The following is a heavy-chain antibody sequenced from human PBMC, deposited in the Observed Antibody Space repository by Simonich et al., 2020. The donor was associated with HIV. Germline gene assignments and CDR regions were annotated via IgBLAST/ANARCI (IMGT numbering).Heavy chain of an antibody. CDR2: ISWNSGSI. CDR1: GFTLDDYA. Sequence: EVQLVESGGGLVQPGRSLRLSCAASGFTLDDYAMHWVRQAQGKGLGWVAGISWNSGSIGYADSVKGRFTISRDNAKNSLYLQMNSLRAEDMALYYCAKDRYSSSSGSFDYWGQGTLVTVSS. J-gene: IGHJ4*02. V-gene: IGHV3-9*03. D-gene: IGHD6-6*01. CDR3: AKDRYSSSSGSFDY.